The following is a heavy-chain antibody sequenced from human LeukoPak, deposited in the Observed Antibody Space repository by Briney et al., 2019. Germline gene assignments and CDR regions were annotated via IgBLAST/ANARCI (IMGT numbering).Heavy chain of an antibody. Sequence: GASVKVSCKVSGYTLTELSMHWVRQAPGKGLEWMGGFDPEDGETIYAQKFQGRVTMTRDTSISTAYMELSRLRSDDTAVYYCARASWRRPITMVRGARRSNDAFDIWGQGTMVTVSS. CDR1: GYTLTELS. V-gene: IGHV1-24*01. J-gene: IGHJ3*02. CDR3: ARASWRRPITMVRGARRSNDAFDI. CDR2: FDPEDGET. D-gene: IGHD3-10*01.